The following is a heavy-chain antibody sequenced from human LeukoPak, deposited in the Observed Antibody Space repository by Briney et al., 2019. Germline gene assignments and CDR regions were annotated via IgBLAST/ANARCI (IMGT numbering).Heavy chain of an antibody. V-gene: IGHV3-23*01. CDR1: GFTFSSSA. J-gene: IGHJ4*02. CDR3: AKSGYNRFDY. D-gene: IGHD5-24*01. Sequence: GGSLRLSCAASGFTFSSSAMSWVRQAPGKGLEWVLSISGSGSGGSTYYADSVKGRFTISRDNSKNTLYLQMSSLIAEDTAVYYCAKSGYNRFDYWGQGTLVTVSS. CDR2: ISGSGSGGST.